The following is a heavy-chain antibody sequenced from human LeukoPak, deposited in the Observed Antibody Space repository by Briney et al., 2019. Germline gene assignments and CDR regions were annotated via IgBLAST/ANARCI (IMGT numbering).Heavy chain of an antibody. D-gene: IGHD1-1*01. Sequence: GRSLRLSCAASGFTFSSYAMHWGREAPGKGLEWVAVISYDGSNKYYADSVKGRFTISNDNSKNTLYLQMNSLRAEDTAVYYCARESVEDAFDIWGQGTMVTVSS. J-gene: IGHJ3*02. V-gene: IGHV3-30-3*01. CDR3: ARESVEDAFDI. CDR1: GFTFSSYA. CDR2: ISYDGSNK.